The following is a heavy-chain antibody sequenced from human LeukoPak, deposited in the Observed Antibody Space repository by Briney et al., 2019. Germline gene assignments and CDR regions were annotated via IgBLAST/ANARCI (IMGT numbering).Heavy chain of an antibody. CDR2: IIPIFGTA. J-gene: IGHJ6*03. CDR1: GGTFSSYA. CDR3: AREDGKSSSWYGGYYYYYYMDV. Sequence: SVKVSCKASGGTFSSYAISWVRQAPGQGLEWMGGIIPIFGTANYAQKFQGRVTITADESTSTAYMELSSLRSEDTAVYYCAREDGKSSSWYGGYYYYYYMDVWGKGTTVTVSS. D-gene: IGHD6-13*01. V-gene: IGHV1-69*13.